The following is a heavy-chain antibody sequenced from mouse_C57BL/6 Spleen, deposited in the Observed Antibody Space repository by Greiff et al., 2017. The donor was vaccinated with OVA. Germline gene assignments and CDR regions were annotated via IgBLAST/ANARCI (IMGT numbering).Heavy chain of an antibody. J-gene: IGHJ2*01. CDR2: IDPEDGDT. D-gene: IGHD1-1*01. CDR3: TTWITTGGYFDD. Sequence: EVQLQQSGAELVRPGASVKLSCTASGFNIKDYYMHWVKQRPEQGLAWIGRIDPEDGDTEYAPKFQGKATMTADTSSNTAYLQLSSLTSEDTAVDDCTTWITTGGYFDDGGQGTTLTVSS. V-gene: IGHV14-1*01. CDR1: GFNIKDYY.